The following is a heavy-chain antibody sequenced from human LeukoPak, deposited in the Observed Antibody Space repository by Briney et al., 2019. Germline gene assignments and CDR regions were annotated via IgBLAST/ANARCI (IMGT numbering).Heavy chain of an antibody. D-gene: IGHD3-22*01. CDR1: GFTFDDYG. Sequence: PGGSLRLSCAASGFTFDDYGMSWVRQAPGKGLEWVSRINWNGGSTGYADSVKGRFTISRDSAKNSLYLQMNSLRAEDTAVYYCTRTIYGSGYYYVDAFDIWGQGTMVTVSS. CDR3: TRTIYGSGYYYVDAFDI. V-gene: IGHV3-20*04. CDR2: INWNGGST. J-gene: IGHJ3*02.